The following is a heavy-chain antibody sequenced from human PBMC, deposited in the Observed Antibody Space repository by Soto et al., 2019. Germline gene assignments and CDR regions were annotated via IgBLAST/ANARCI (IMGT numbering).Heavy chain of an antibody. CDR2: ISSSSSYI. CDR1: GFIFSRSA. D-gene: IGHD6-19*01. Sequence: PVGSLRLSCAAPGFIFSRSAMNWVRQAPGKGLEWVSSISSSSSYIYYADSVKGRFTISRDNAKNSLYLQMNSLRAEDTAVYYCARINSGWGPLSPYPFDYWGQGALVTVSS. J-gene: IGHJ4*02. V-gene: IGHV3-21*01. CDR3: ARINSGWGPLSPYPFDY.